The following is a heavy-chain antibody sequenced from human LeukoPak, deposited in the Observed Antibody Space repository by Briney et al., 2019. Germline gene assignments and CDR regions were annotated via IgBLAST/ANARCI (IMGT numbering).Heavy chain of an antibody. Sequence: ASVKVSCKASGGTFNNYAINWVRQAPGQGLEWVGRLIPLFGTPNYAQKFQGKVTITADESMSTFYMDLSGLRSEDTAVYYCAHATQRLPTIMIDAFDIWGQGTRVTVSS. D-gene: IGHD5-24*01. CDR1: GGTFNNYA. CDR2: LIPLFGTP. J-gene: IGHJ3*02. CDR3: AHATQRLPTIMIDAFDI. V-gene: IGHV1-69*15.